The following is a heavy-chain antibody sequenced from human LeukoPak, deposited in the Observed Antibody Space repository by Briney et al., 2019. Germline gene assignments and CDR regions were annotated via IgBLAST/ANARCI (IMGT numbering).Heavy chain of an antibody. D-gene: IGHD1-1*01. CDR1: GGSISSSXXY. J-gene: IGHJ4*02. V-gene: IGHV4-39*01. Sequence: SEXXXXXCTXSGGSISSSXXYWGWIRQPPGXXLXWIGSIYYSGSTYYNPSLKSRITISVDTAKNKFSLKLSAVTAADTAVYYCARRDWNDGHYYFDYWGQGTLVTVSS. CDR3: ARRDWNDGHYYFDY. CDR2: IYYSGST.